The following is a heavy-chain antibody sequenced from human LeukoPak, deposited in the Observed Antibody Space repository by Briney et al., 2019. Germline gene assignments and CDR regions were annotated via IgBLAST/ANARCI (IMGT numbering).Heavy chain of an antibody. Sequence: GGTLTLSCAASEFTFRTYGLNWVRQAPGQGLEWVSYGSSSGSSRSYADSAKGSFTISTDNPTNTLYLQMKSPRVAAAAVFYCAKEGSGYSNSWTYIYFDCWGEGTPVTVSS. CDR1: EFTFRTYG. D-gene: IGHD6-13*01. J-gene: IGHJ4*02. CDR3: AKEGSGYSNSWTYIYFDC. V-gene: IGHV3-23*01. CDR2: GSSSGSSR.